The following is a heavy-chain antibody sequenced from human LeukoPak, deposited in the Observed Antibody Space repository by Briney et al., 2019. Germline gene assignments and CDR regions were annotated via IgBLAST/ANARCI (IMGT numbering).Heavy chain of an antibody. CDR1: GFTVSSNY. CDR2: IYSGGST. V-gene: IGHV3-53*01. J-gene: IGHJ5*02. D-gene: IGHD3-22*01. Sequence: GGSLRLSCAASGFTVSSNYMSWVRQAPGKGLEWVSVIYSGGSTYYADSVKGRFTISRDNSKNTLYLQMNSLRAEDTAVYYCASESSGDSSGYPNWFDPWGQGTLVTVSS. CDR3: ASESSGDSSGYPNWFDP.